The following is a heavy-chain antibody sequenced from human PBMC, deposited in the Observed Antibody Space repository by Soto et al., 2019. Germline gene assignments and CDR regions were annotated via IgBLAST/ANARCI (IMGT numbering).Heavy chain of an antibody. CDR1: GFTFSSYS. CDR3: AGEGEAMVAYYYYGIDV. CDR2: ISSSSSYI. J-gene: IGHJ6*02. Sequence: EVQLVESGGGLVKPGGSLRLSCAASGFTFSSYSRNWVRQAPGKGLEWVSSISSSSSYIYYAASVKGRFTISRDNAKNALYLQMNSRRAEDTAVYYCAGEGEAMVAYYYYGIDVWGQGTTVTVSS. V-gene: IGHV3-21*01. D-gene: IGHD5-18*01.